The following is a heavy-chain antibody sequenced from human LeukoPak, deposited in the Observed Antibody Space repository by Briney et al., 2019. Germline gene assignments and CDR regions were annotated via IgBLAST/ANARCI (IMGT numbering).Heavy chain of an antibody. V-gene: IGHV3-21*01. CDR2: ISSSGGYI. Sequence: GGSLRLSGVASGFDFSDYGMNWVRQAPGKGLEFVSSISSSGGYIYHAESLKGRFTMSRDNAENSVYLQMNSLSVEDTAVYFCVRDHYGNSGYLLWGQGTLVTVSS. J-gene: IGHJ1*01. CDR3: VRDHYGNSGYLL. D-gene: IGHD2-2*03. CDR1: GFDFSDYG.